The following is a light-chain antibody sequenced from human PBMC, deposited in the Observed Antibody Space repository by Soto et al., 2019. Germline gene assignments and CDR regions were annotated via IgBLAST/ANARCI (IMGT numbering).Light chain of an antibody. Sequence: DIQLTQSPSFLSASVGDRVTITCRASQGISSYLAWYQQKPGKAPKLLIYAASTLQSGVPSRFSGSGSGTEFTLTTSSLQPEDFATYYWQEVNSYPLTFGGGTKVEIK. J-gene: IGKJ4*01. CDR1: QGISSY. CDR3: QEVNSYPLT. V-gene: IGKV1-9*01. CDR2: AAS.